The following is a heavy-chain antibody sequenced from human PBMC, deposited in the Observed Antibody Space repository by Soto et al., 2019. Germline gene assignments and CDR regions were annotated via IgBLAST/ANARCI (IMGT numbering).Heavy chain of an antibody. J-gene: IGHJ6*03. V-gene: IGHV3-23*01. CDR2: ISGSGGST. CDR3: AKASSQAARFGYMDV. CDR1: GFTFSSYA. Sequence: GGSLRLSCAASGFTFSSYAMSWVRQAPGKGLEWVSAISGSGGSTYYADSVKGRFTISRDNSKNTLYLQMNSLRVEDTAVYYCAKASSQAARFGYMDVWGKGTTVTVSS. D-gene: IGHD2-15*01.